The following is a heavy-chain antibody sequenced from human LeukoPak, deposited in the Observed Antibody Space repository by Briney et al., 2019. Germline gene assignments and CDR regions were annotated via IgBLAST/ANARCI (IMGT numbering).Heavy chain of an antibody. CDR1: GFTFDDYA. Sequence: PGGSLRLSCAASGFTFDDYAMHWVRQAPGKGLEWVSLISGDGVKTHYADSVQGRFTISRDNSKKSLFLQMNSLRTEDTALYYCAKDIGMIVVVTPSWAFDIWGQGTMVTVSS. V-gene: IGHV3-43*02. CDR3: AKDIGMIVVVTPSWAFDI. D-gene: IGHD3-22*01. J-gene: IGHJ3*02. CDR2: ISGDGVKT.